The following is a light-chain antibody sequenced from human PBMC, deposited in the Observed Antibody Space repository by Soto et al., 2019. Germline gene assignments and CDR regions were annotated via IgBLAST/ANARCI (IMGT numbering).Light chain of an antibody. Sequence: QSVLTQPPSASGTPGQRVTISCSGSSSNIGSNTVIWYQQLPGTAPKLLIYSNNQRPSGVPDRFSGSKSGTSASLAISGLQSEDEAGYYCAAWDDSLNGHVVFGGGTKLTVL. CDR1: SSNIGSNT. CDR3: AAWDDSLNGHVV. V-gene: IGLV1-44*01. CDR2: SNN. J-gene: IGLJ2*01.